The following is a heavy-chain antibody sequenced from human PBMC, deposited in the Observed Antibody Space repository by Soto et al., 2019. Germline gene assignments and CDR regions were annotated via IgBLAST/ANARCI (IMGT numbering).Heavy chain of an antibody. CDR1: GFTFDDYA. J-gene: IGHJ6*02. V-gene: IGHV3-9*01. Sequence: GGSLRLSCAASGFTFDDYAMHWVRQAPGKGLEWVSGISWNSGSIGYVDSVKGRFNIYRDNAKNSLYLPMNSLRAEDTTLYYCAKDIGKGELGGNYYGMDDWGQGTTVTVSS. CDR3: AKDIGKGELGGNYYGMDD. CDR2: ISWNSGSI. D-gene: IGHD1-26*01.